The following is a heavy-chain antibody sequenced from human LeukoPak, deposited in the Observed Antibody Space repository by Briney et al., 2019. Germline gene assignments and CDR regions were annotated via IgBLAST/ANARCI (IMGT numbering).Heavy chain of an antibody. CDR3: AREYHY. J-gene: IGHJ4*02. D-gene: IGHD2-2*01. V-gene: IGHV3-30-3*01. Sequence: GGSLRLSCAASGFTFSSYAMHWVRQAPGKGLEWVAVISYDGSNKYYADSVKGRFTISRDNSKNTLYLQMNSLRAEDTAVYYCAREYHYWGQGTLVTVSS. CDR2: ISYDGSNK. CDR1: GFTFSSYA.